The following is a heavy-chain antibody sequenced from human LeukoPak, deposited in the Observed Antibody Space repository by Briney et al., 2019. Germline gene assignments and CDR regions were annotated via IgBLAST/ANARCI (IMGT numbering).Heavy chain of an antibody. J-gene: IGHJ6*02. CDR2: IYSGGST. V-gene: IGHV3-66*01. CDR1: GFTFSNAW. D-gene: IGHD4-17*01. CDR3: ARDRSATVLGYYYYGMDV. Sequence: GGSLRLSCAASGFTFSNAWMSWVRQAPGKGLEWVSVIYSGGSTYYADSVKGRFTISRDNSKNTLYLQMNSLRAEDTAVYYCARDRSATVLGYYYYGMDVWGQGTTVTVSS.